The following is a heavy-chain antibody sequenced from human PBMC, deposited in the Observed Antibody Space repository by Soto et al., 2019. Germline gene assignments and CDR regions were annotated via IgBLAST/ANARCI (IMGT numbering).Heavy chain of an antibody. CDR2: IYYSGST. J-gene: IGHJ4*02. D-gene: IGHD3-9*01. CDR1: GGSISSYY. CDR3: ARHSPVLRYFDWLPMFDY. Sequence: SETLSLTCTVSGGSISSYYWSWIRQPPGKGLEWIGYIYYSGSTNYNPSLKSRVTISVDTSKNQFSLKLCSVTAADTAVYYCARHSPVLRYFDWLPMFDYWGQGTLVTVSS. V-gene: IGHV4-59*08.